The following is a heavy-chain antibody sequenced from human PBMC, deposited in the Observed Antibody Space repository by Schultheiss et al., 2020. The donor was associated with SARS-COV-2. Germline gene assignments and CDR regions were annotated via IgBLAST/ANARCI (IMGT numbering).Heavy chain of an antibody. CDR3: AREPRLYGGNAYWYFDL. D-gene: IGHD4-23*01. CDR2: ISSSSSYI. Sequence: GGSLRLSCAASGFTFSSYSMNWVRQAPGKGLEWVSSISSSSSYIYYADSVKGRFTISRDNAKNSLYLQMNSLRAEDTAVYYCAREPRLYGGNAYWYFDLWGRGTLVTVSS. CDR1: GFTFSSYS. V-gene: IGHV3-21*01. J-gene: IGHJ2*01.